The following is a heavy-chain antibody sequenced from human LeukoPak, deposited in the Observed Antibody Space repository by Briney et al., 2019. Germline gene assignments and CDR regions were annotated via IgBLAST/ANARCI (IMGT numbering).Heavy chain of an antibody. CDR3: AKGRGYSSSWYGY. V-gene: IGHV3-23*01. J-gene: IGHJ4*02. D-gene: IGHD6-13*01. Sequence: GGSLRLSCAASGFTFSIYAMKWVRQAPGKGLEWVSAISGSGGSTYYADSVKGRFTISRDNSKNTLYLQMNSLRAEDTAVYYCAKGRGYSSSWYGYWGQGTLVTVSS. CDR2: ISGSGGST. CDR1: GFTFSIYA.